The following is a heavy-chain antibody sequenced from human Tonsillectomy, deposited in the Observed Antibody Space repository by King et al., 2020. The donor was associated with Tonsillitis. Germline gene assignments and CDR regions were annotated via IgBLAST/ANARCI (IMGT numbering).Heavy chain of an antibody. CDR2: FNTGGST. V-gene: IGHV3-66*01. J-gene: IGHJ4*02. CDR3: ARVNSNGGVDY. Sequence: EVQLVESGGGLVKPGGSLRLSCAASGFTVSSNYMSWVRQAPGKGLEWVAVFNTGGSTYYADSVKGRFTISRDNSTNTLYLQMNSLRAGDTAVYYCARVNSNGGVDYWGQGTLVTVSS. CDR1: GFTVSSNY. D-gene: IGHD7-27*01.